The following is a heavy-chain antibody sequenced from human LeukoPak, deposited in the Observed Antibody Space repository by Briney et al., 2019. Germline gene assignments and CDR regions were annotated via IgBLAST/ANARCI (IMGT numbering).Heavy chain of an antibody. D-gene: IGHD3-10*01. J-gene: IGHJ6*02. CDR3: AKDQTDMVRGVINYYYYGMDV. V-gene: IGHV3-30*18. Sequence: PGGSLRLSCAASGFTSSNYWMSWVRQAPGKGLEWVAVISYDGSNKYYADSVKGRFTISRDNSKNTLYLQMNSLRAEDTAVYYCAKDQTDMVRGVINYYYYGMDVWGQGTTVTVSS. CDR2: ISYDGSNK. CDR1: GFTSSNYW.